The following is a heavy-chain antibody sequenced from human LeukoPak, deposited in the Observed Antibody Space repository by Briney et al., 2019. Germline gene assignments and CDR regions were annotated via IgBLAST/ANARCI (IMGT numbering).Heavy chain of an antibody. J-gene: IGHJ5*02. CDR2: MNPDSGNT. Sequence: ASVKVSCKGSGYTFSSYDINWVRQATGQGLEWMGWMNPDSGNTGYAQKFQGRVTMTRNTSISTAYMELSSLRSEDTAVYYCARRYCSGGSCYLFWFDPWGQGTLVTVSS. CDR3: ARRYCSGGSCYLFWFDP. D-gene: IGHD2-15*01. V-gene: IGHV1-8*01. CDR1: GYTFSSYD.